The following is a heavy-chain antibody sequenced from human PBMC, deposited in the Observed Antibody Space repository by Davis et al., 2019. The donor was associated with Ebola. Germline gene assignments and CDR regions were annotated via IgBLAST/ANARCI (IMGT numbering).Heavy chain of an antibody. V-gene: IGHV1-46*01. CDR3: ARDPGNYYYGSGSLDY. Sequence: ASVKVSCKASRNIFITYYIHWVRQAPGQGLEWMGVLNLSGGGTTYAQKFQGRVTMTRDASTSTVYMELSSLRSEDTAVYFCARDPGNYYYGSGSLDYWGQGTLVTVSS. CDR1: RNIFITYY. J-gene: IGHJ4*02. D-gene: IGHD3-10*01. CDR2: LNLSGGGT.